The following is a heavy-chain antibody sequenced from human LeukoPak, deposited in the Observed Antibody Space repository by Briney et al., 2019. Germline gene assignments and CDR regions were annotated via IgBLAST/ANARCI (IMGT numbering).Heavy chain of an antibody. CDR2: IRQDGSDK. CDR1: GFTFNSYW. Sequence: GGSLRLSCAASGFTFNSYWMSRVRQAPEKGLEWLANIRQDGSDKQYVDSVKGRFTISRDNAKNSLYLQMNSLSAEDTAVYYCARHSRGSPIDDWGQGTLVTVSS. D-gene: IGHD2-15*01. V-gene: IGHV3-7*01. CDR3: ARHSRGSPIDD. J-gene: IGHJ4*02.